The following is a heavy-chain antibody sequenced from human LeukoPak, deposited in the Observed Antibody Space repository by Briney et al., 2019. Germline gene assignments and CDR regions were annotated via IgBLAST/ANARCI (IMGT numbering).Heavy chain of an antibody. CDR1: GFTFSSYW. V-gene: IGHV3-7*01. D-gene: IGHD6-25*01. Sequence: TGGSLRLSCAASGFTFSSYWMSWVRQAPGKGLEWVANIKQDGSDKYYVDSVKGRFTISRDNAKNSLYLQMNSLRAEDTAVYYCARDGLAAATLHWCFDLWGRGTLVTVSS. J-gene: IGHJ2*01. CDR2: IKQDGSDK. CDR3: ARDGLAAATLHWCFDL.